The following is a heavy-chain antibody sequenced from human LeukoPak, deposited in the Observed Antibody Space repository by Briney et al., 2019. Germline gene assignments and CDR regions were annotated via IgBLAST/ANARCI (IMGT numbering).Heavy chain of an antibody. J-gene: IGHJ3*02. CDR2: VSRDGSYK. Sequence: SGGSLRLSCAASGFTFSNYGMHWVRQVPGKGLEWVAVVSRDGSYKYYGDSVKGRFTISRDNSKNTLYLQMDSLRAGDTAVYYCAREIFNGFDIWGQGTMVTVSS. CDR1: GFTFSNYG. V-gene: IGHV3-30*03. CDR3: AREIFNGFDI.